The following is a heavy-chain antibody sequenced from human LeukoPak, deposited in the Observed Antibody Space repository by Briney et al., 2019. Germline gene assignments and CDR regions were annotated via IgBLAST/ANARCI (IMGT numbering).Heavy chain of an antibody. CDR3: AKDPNGDCVGAFDF. J-gene: IGHJ3*01. D-gene: IGHD2-21*02. CDR1: GLDFGKDG. CDR2: INGDGGFT. Sequence: GVSLRVCCLGSGLDFGKDGMTWVRQDPGKGLEWVAAINGDGGFTRYTDSVTGRFTISRDNSKNTLFLQMNSLRVEDTAVYYCAKDPNGDCVGAFDFWGPGTLVTVSS. V-gene: IGHV3-23*01.